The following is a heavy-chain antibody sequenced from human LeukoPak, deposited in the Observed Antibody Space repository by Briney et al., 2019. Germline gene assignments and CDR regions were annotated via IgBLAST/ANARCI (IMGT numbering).Heavy chain of an antibody. V-gene: IGHV1-2*06. CDR1: GYTFIGYY. J-gene: IGHJ4*02. CDR3: ARVRGIHYYFDY. CDR2: INPNSGGT. Sequence: ASVKVSCTASGYTFIGYYIHWVRQAPGQGLEWMGRINPNSGGTNYAQKFQGRVTMTRDTSNSTAYMERSRLRSDHTAVYYCARVRGIHYYFDYWGQGTLVTVSS.